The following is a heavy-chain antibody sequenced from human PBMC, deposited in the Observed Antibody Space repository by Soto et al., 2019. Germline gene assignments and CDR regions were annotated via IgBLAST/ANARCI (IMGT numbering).Heavy chain of an antibody. Sequence: SQTLSLTCAVSGGSVSSNTASWNWIRQSPSRGLEWLGRTYFRSKWYNDYAVSVKSRIIINKDTSNNQFSLQLNSVTPEDTAVYLCAKGDNLGPKTGFAFDPWAHGIMDTVSS. CDR3: AKGDNLGPKTGFAFDP. CDR2: TYFRSKWYN. V-gene: IGHV6-1*01. J-gene: IGHJ5*02. CDR1: GGSVSSNTAS. D-gene: IGHD1-1*01.